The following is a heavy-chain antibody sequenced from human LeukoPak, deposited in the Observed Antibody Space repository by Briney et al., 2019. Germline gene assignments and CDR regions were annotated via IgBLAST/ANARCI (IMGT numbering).Heavy chain of an antibody. CDR1: GGSISSYY. J-gene: IGHJ3*02. V-gene: IGHV4-4*07. CDR3: ARATFTMTRNAFDI. Sequence: SETPSLTCPVSGGSISSYYWSWLRQPAGKGLEWIGRIYTSGSTNYNPSLKSRVTMSVDTSKNQFSLKLSSVTAADTAVYYCARATFTMTRNAFDIWGQGTMVTVSS. CDR2: IYTSGST. D-gene: IGHD3-22*01.